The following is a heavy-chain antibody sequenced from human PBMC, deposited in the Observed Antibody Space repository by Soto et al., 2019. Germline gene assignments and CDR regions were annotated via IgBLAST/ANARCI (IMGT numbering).Heavy chain of an antibody. D-gene: IGHD2-2*01. CDR2: VSYTGNT. Sequence: QVQLQESGPGLMQPSQTLSLTCTVSGGSIGSGGYWWSWIRQHPGRGLEWIGFVSYTGNTQYNPSLKRRVNISVDTSTKQFSLKLSSVTAADTAVYYCARGTLVWGQGTLVTVSS. V-gene: IGHV4-31*03. J-gene: IGHJ4*02. CDR3: ARGTLV. CDR1: GGSIGSGGYW.